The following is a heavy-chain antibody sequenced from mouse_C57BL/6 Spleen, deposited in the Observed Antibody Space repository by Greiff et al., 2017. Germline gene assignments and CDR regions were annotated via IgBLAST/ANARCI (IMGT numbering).Heavy chain of an antibody. CDR1: GYAFTNYL. CDR3: ARSNYSNNVDVFAY. J-gene: IGHJ3*01. Sequence: VQLQQSGAELVRPGTSVKVSCKASGYAFTNYLIEWVKQRPGQGLEWIGVINPGSGGTNYKEKFKGKATLTADKSSSTAYMQLSSLTSEDSAVYFCARSNYSNNVDVFAYWGQGTLVTVSA. V-gene: IGHV1-54*01. CDR2: INPGSGGT. D-gene: IGHD2-5*01.